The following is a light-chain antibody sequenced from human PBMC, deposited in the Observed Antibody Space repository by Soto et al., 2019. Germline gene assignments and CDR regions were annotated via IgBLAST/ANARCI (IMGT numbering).Light chain of an antibody. Sequence: QSALTQPASVSGSPGQSITISCTGTSTDVGGYNYVSWYQQHPGKAPKLMISEVSNRPSGVSDRFSGSKSGNTASLAISGLQAEDEADYYCSSYTSSSTFVFGTGTKLNVL. V-gene: IGLV2-14*01. J-gene: IGLJ1*01. CDR1: STDVGGYNY. CDR2: EVS. CDR3: SSYTSSSTFV.